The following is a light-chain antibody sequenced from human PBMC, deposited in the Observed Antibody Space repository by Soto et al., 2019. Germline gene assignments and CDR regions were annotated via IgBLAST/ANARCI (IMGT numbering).Light chain of an antibody. V-gene: IGKV1-39*01. CDR3: QESHTPPVT. Sequence: DIQMTQSPSSLSASVGDRVTITCRASQNINSHLNWYQQKPGKVPKLLIYAASNLQSGVPSRFSGSGSGTDFTLTINSLQLEDFATYYCQESHTPPVTFGQGTKV. J-gene: IGKJ1*01. CDR1: QNINSH. CDR2: AAS.